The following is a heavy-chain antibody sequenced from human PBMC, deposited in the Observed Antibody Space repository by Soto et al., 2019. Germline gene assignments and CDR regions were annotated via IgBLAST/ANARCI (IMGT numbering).Heavy chain of an antibody. CDR2: INPNGGGT. CDR1: RYTFTDYF. Sequence: ASVKVSCKASRYTFTDYFIHWVRQAPGQGLEWMGWINPNGGGTNYAPNFQGRVTLTRDTSISTAYMELNKLRPDDTAVYYCARDAYGGNPGTFWGQGTPVTVSS. D-gene: IGHD2-21*01. J-gene: IGHJ4*02. CDR3: ARDAYGGNPGTF. V-gene: IGHV1-2*02.